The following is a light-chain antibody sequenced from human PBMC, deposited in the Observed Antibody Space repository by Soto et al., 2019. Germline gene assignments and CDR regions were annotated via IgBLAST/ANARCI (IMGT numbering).Light chain of an antibody. V-gene: IGKV1-5*01. CDR1: QSISSW. Sequence: DIQMTQSPSTLSASVGDRVTITCRASQSISSWFAWYQQKPGKAPKLLIYDASSLESGVPSRFSGNGSGTEFTLTISSLQPDDFATYYCQQYNSYPVTFGQGTKLEIK. CDR3: QQYNSYPVT. J-gene: IGKJ2*01. CDR2: DAS.